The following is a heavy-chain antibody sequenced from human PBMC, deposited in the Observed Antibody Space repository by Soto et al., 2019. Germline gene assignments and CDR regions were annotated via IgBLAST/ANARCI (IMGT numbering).Heavy chain of an antibody. CDR2: ISAYSGNS. D-gene: IGHD3-3*01. CDR3: ARAVQNSFWSGYWVSDY. J-gene: IGHJ4*02. Sequence: VQLVQSGAEVKNPGASVKVSCKASGYNFTIFVISWVRQAPGHGLEWMGWISAYSGNSNYSQKLQGSGTMTTDTSTSTPYMELRSLRSDDTDVYYCARAVQNSFWSGYWVSDYWGQGNLVTVSS. CDR1: GYNFTIFV. V-gene: IGHV1-18*01.